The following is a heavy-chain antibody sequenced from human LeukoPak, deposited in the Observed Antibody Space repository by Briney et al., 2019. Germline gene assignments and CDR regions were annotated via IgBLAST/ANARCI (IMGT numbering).Heavy chain of an antibody. Sequence: ASVKVSCKASGYTFTGYYMHWVRQAPGQGLEWMGRINPNSGGTNYAQKFQGRVTMTRDTSISTAYMELSRLRSDDTAVYYCARGQSSNYDFWSGYANWFDPWGQGTLVTVSS. D-gene: IGHD3-3*01. J-gene: IGHJ5*02. CDR2: INPNSGGT. V-gene: IGHV1-2*06. CDR3: ARGQSSNYDFWSGYANWFDP. CDR1: GYTFTGYY.